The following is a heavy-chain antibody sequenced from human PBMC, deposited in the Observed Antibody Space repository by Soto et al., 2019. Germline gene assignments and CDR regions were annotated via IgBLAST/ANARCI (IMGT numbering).Heavy chain of an antibody. CDR1: GGSFSGYY. Sequence: QVQLQQWGAGLLKPSETLSLTCAVYGGSFSGYYWSWLSQPPGKGLEWIGEINHSGSTNYNPSLKSRVTISVDTSKNQVSLKLSSVTAADTAVYYCARGPLIAAAGTRDFDYWGQGTLVTVSS. D-gene: IGHD6-13*01. CDR3: ARGPLIAAAGTRDFDY. V-gene: IGHV4-34*01. CDR2: INHSGST. J-gene: IGHJ4*02.